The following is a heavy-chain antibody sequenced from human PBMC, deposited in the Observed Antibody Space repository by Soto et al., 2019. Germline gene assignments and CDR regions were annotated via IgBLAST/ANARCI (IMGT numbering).Heavy chain of an antibody. CDR1: GYTFTRYG. V-gene: IGHV1-18*01. CDR3: AMVDVYVTPSPQDV. Sequence: QVQLVQSGAEVKNHGASVKVSCKASGYTFTRYGIGWARQAPGQGLEWMGWINTYNGNTNYAQNVQGRVTLTTDTSTSTADMELRSLRSNDTAIYYCAMVDVYVTPSPQDVWGQGTTVIVSS. J-gene: IGHJ6*02. D-gene: IGHD3-16*01. CDR2: INTYNGNT.